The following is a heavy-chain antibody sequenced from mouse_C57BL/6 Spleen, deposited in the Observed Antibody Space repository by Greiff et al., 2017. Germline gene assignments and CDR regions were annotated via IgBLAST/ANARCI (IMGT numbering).Heavy chain of an antibody. CDR3: AREGYGSSCLDY. Sequence: VQLQQSGPELVKPGASVKISCKASGYSFTGYYMNWVKQSPEQSLEWIGEINPSTGGTTYNQKFKAKATLTVDKSSSTAYMQLKSLTSEDSAVYYCAREGYGSSCLDYWGQGTTLTVSS. V-gene: IGHV1-42*01. J-gene: IGHJ2*01. CDR1: GYSFTGYY. D-gene: IGHD1-1*01. CDR2: INPSTGGT.